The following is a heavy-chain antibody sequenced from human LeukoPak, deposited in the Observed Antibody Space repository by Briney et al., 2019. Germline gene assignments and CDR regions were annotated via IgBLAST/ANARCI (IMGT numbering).Heavy chain of an antibody. CDR2: IYYSGST. CDR1: DGSFSNSNYY. CDR3: ARSTVEMATIPSYFDY. Sequence: NSSETLSLTCTVSDGSFSNSNYYWSWIRQPPGKGLEWIGYIYYSGSTNYNPSLKSRVTISVDTSKNQFSLKLSSVTAADTAVYYCARSTVEMATIPSYFDYWGQGTLVTVSS. V-gene: IGHV4-61*01. D-gene: IGHD5-24*01. J-gene: IGHJ4*02.